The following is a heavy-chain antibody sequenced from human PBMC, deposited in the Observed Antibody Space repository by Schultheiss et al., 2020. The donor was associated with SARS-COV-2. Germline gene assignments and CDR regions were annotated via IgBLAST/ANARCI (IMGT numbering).Heavy chain of an antibody. CDR2: IIPIFGTV. CDR1: GGSFSSYA. Sequence: SVKVSCKASGGSFSSYAISWMRQAPGQGLEWMGGIIPIFGTVNHAQKFQGRVTITADESTRTAYMELSSLRSEDTAVYFCARGPSQYSSHFDYWGQGTLVTVSS. D-gene: IGHD6-6*01. CDR3: ARGPSQYSSHFDY. V-gene: IGHV1-69*13. J-gene: IGHJ4*02.